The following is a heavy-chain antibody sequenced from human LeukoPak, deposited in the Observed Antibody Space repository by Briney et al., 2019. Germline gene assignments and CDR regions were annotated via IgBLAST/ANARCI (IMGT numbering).Heavy chain of an antibody. V-gene: IGHV3-30*04. CDR3: ARGPGDYDFWSGYPHYYYYYGMDV. J-gene: IGHJ6*02. Sequence: PGRSLRLSCAASGFTFSSYAMHWVRQAPGKGLEWVAVISYDGSNKYYADSVKGRFTISRDNSKNTLYLQMNSLRAEDTAVYYCARGPGDYDFWSGYPHYYYYYGMDVWGQGTTVTVSS. CDR1: GFTFSSYA. D-gene: IGHD3-3*01. CDR2: ISYDGSNK.